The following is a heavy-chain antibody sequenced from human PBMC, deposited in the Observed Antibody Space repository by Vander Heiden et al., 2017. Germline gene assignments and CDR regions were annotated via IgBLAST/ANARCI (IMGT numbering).Heavy chain of an antibody. D-gene: IGHD3-16*01. CDR2: ISSSGSTI. CDR3: ADFGGGNSVAFDI. CDR1: GFTFISYE. Sequence: ASGGGSVQPGRSLRLSCAASGFTFISYERNWGRQAPGKGLEWVSYISSSGSTIYYADSVKGRFTSSRDNANNPLYRQMNSLRAEDTAGYYCADFGGGNSVAFDIWGQGTMVTVSS. J-gene: IGHJ3*02. V-gene: IGHV3-48*03.